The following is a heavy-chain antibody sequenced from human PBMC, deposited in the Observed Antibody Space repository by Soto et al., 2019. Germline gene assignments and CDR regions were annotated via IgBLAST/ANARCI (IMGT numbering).Heavy chain of an antibody. D-gene: IGHD2-15*01. CDR2: IWYDGSNK. J-gene: IGHJ3*02. Sequence: GGSLRLSCAASGFTFSSYGMHWVRQAPGKGLEWVAVIWYDGSNKYYADSVKGRFTISRDNSKNTLYLQMNSLRAEDTAVYYCARDFRFSRLNCSGGSCYPDAFDIWGQGTMVTVSS. CDR1: GFTFSSYG. CDR3: ARDFRFSRLNCSGGSCYPDAFDI. V-gene: IGHV3-33*01.